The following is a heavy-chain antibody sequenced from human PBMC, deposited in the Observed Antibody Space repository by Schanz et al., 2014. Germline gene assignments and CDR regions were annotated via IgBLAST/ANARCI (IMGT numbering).Heavy chain of an antibody. J-gene: IGHJ4*02. CDR2: ISDSGSYT. Sequence: AQLVESGGGVVQPGGSLRLSCAASRFAFSNCGMHWVRQAPGKGLEWVSSISDSGSYTGYADSVKGRFTISRDNSKNTLYLQMNRLRAEDTAVYYCAKVPYSSSWDYFDYWGQGTLVTVSS. D-gene: IGHD6-13*01. V-gene: IGHV3-23*04. CDR3: AKVPYSSSWDYFDY. CDR1: RFAFSNCG.